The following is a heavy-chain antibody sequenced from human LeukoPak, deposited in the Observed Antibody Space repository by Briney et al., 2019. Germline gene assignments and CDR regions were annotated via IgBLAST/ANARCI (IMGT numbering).Heavy chain of an antibody. J-gene: IGHJ4*02. Sequence: GRSLRLSCAASGFTFSSYGMHWVRQAPGKGLEWVAVISYDGSNKYYADSVKGRSTISRDNSKNTLYLQMNSLRAEDTAVYYCAKDHGGYSSGWGIDYWGQGTLVTVSS. CDR1: GFTFSSYG. CDR3: AKDHGGYSSGWGIDY. V-gene: IGHV3-30*18. D-gene: IGHD6-19*01. CDR2: ISYDGSNK.